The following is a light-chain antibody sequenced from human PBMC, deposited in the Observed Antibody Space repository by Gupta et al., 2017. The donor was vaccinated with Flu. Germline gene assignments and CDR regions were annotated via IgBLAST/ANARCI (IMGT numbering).Light chain of an antibody. Sequence: DIQMPQSPSTLSASVGDRVTITCRASQSVSVYLAWYQHKPRKAPRLLIYGASYLQSGVPSRFSGSGSGTEFTLTINDLEPDDFATYYCQQNDTFPWTFGQGTKVEVK. J-gene: IGKJ1*01. CDR1: QSVSVY. V-gene: IGKV1-5*03. CDR2: GAS. CDR3: QQNDTFPWT.